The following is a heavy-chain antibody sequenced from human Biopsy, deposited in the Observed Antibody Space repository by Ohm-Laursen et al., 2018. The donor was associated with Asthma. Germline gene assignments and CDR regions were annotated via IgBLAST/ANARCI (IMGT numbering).Heavy chain of an antibody. Sequence: GSLRLSCTASGFTFSSYWMHWVRHAPGKGLMWVSRINSDGSSTTYADSVKGRFTISRDNAENTLYLRMNSLRAEDTAAYYCARVSALYDFWSGYSLYDYWGQGTLVTVSS. J-gene: IGHJ4*02. V-gene: IGHV3-74*01. CDR1: GFTFSSYW. D-gene: IGHD3-3*01. CDR2: INSDGSST. CDR3: ARVSALYDFWSGYSLYDY.